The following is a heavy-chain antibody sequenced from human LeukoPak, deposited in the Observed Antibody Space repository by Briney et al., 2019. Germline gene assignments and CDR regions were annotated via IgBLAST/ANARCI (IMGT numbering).Heavy chain of an antibody. Sequence: GGSLRLSCAASGFTFTSSSMNWVRQAPGKGLEWVSSISSSGSHMYYADSVKGRFTISRDNTKNSLYLQMNSLRAEDTAVYYFARLTFGEVLGFGYWGPVTLVTVSS. CDR2: ISSSGSHM. J-gene: IGHJ4*01. CDR3: ARLTFGEVLGFGY. D-gene: IGHD3-16*02. V-gene: IGHV3-21*01. CDR1: GFTFTSSS.